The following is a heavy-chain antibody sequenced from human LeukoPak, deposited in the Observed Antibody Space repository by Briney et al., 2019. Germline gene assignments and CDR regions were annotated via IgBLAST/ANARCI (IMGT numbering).Heavy chain of an antibody. V-gene: IGHV1-69*05. D-gene: IGHD3-3*01. J-gene: IGHJ6*03. CDR2: IIPIFGTA. CDR3: ARDRRGTIFGVVTERPYYYYYYYMDV. Sequence: SVKVSCKPSGGTFSSYAISWVRQAPGQGLEWMGRIIPIFGTANYAQKFQGRVTITTDESTSTAYMELSSLRSEDTAVYYCARDRRGTIFGVVTERPYYYYYYYMDVWGKGTTVTVSS. CDR1: GGTFSSYA.